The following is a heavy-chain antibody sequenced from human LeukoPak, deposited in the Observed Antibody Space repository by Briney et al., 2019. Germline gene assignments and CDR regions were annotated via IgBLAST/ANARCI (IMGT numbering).Heavy chain of an antibody. V-gene: IGHV3-74*01. CDR1: GFTFSSYW. D-gene: IGHD3-10*01. CDR3: AKDRMVRGVILDY. Sequence: GGSLRLSCAASGFTFSSYWMHWVRQAPGKGLVWVSRINSDGSSTSYADSVKGRFTISRDNSKNTLYLQMNSLRAEDTAVYYCAKDRMVRGVILDYWGQGTLVTVSS. J-gene: IGHJ4*02. CDR2: INSDGSST.